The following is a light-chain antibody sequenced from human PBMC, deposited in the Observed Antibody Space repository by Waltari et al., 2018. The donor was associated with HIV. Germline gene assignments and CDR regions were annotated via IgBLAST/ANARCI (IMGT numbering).Light chain of an antibody. CDR3: AAWDVSLNGLV. CDR1: RSTIRSQP. V-gene: IGLV1-44*01. Sequence: QSVLTPPPSASGTPGQRVPISCSGTRSTIRSQPVNRYQQLPGTAPKLLIYSNDQRPSGVPDRFSGSKSGTSASLAISGLQSEDEAGYYCAAWDVSLNGLVFGGGTKLTVL. CDR2: SND. J-gene: IGLJ2*01.